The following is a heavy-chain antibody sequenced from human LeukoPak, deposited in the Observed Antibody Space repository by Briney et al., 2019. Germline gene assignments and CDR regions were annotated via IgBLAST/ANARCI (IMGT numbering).Heavy chain of an antibody. CDR1: GFTFSSYE. V-gene: IGHV3-48*03. Sequence: GGSLRLSCAASGFTFSSYEMNWVRQAPGKGLEWVSYISSSGSTIYYADSVKGRFTISRDNAKNSLFLQMNSLRAEDTAVYYCARRGYYDTSGYLCDYWGQGTLVTVSS. CDR2: ISSSGSTI. CDR3: ARRGYYDTSGYLCDY. D-gene: IGHD3-22*01. J-gene: IGHJ4*02.